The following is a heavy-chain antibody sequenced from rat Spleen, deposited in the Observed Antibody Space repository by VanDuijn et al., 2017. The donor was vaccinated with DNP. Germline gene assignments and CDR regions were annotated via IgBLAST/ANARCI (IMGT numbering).Heavy chain of an antibody. CDR2: IIYDGSRT. CDR1: GFTFSDYN. V-gene: IGHV5-7*01. D-gene: IGHD1-2*01. J-gene: IGHJ2*01. CDR3: ARHEDYSSYIYGFAY. Sequence: EVQLVESGGGLVQPGRSLKLSCSASGFTFSDYNMAWVRQAPKKGLEWVATIIYDGSRTYCRDSMKGRFTISRDNAKSTQYLQMDSLRSEDTATYYCARHEDYSSYIYGFAYWGQGVMVTVSS.